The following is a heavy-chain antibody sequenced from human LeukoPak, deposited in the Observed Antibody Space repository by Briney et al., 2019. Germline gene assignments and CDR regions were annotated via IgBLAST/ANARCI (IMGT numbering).Heavy chain of an antibody. Sequence: SETLSLTCTVSGASISPYYWSWIRQPAGKGLEWIGYIYYSGSTNYNPSLKSRVTISVDTSKNQFSLKLSSVTAADTAVYYCARVRYYYGSGSYDFDYWGQGTLVTVSS. V-gene: IGHV4-59*01. CDR3: ARVRYYYGSGSYDFDY. CDR1: GASISPYY. J-gene: IGHJ4*02. D-gene: IGHD3-10*01. CDR2: IYYSGST.